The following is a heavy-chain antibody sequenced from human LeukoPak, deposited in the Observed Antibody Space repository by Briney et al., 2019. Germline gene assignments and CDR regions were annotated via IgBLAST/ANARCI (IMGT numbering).Heavy chain of an antibody. Sequence: GSLRSLGPASGFSLSGYWLRWDRQTLGKGLEWVANIKQDGSDKRYVDSVKGRFTISRDNARNSLYLQVNSLRAEDTAVYYCVRGMDVWGKGTTVTVSS. CDR3: VRGMDV. CDR2: IKQDGSDK. V-gene: IGHV3-7*01. CDR1: GFSLSGYW. J-gene: IGHJ6*03.